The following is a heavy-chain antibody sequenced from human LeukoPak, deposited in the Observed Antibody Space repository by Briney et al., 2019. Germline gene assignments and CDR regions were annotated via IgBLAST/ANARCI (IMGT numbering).Heavy chain of an antibody. CDR3: ARLPFNYYDIGPWDY. Sequence: TLSLTCTVSGGSASSGGYYWSWIRQHPGKGLEWIGNIYYSGSTYYNSSLKSRVTISVDTSKNQFPLKLSSVTAADTAVYYCARLPFNYYDIGPWDYWGQGTLVTVSS. J-gene: IGHJ4*02. D-gene: IGHD3-22*01. V-gene: IGHV4-31*03. CDR2: IYYSGST. CDR1: GGSASSGGYY.